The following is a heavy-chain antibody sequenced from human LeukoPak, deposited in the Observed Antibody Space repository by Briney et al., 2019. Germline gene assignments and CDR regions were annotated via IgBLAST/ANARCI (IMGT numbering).Heavy chain of an antibody. V-gene: IGHV3-23*01. D-gene: IGHD6-6*01. Sequence: GGSLRLSCAASGFTFSSYAMRWVRQAPGKGLEWVSAISSSGDSTIHAGSVKGRFTISRDNSKNTVYLQMNSLRAEDTAVYYCAKGGSPSGPYYYGMDVWGQGATVTVSS. J-gene: IGHJ6*02. CDR2: ISSSGDST. CDR1: GFTFSSYA. CDR3: AKGGSPSGPYYYGMDV.